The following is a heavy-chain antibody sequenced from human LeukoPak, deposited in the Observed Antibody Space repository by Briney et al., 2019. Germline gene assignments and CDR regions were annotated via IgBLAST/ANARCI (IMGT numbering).Heavy chain of an antibody. Sequence: GGSLRLSCAAPGFTFSTYWMHWVRQAPEKGLVWVSRINSDGSNTDYADSVKGRFTISRDNAKNTLYLQMNSLRAEDTAVYYCARDRPFCSSTSCPPSLDYWGQGTLVTVSS. CDR1: GFTFSTYW. CDR2: INSDGSNT. V-gene: IGHV3-74*01. D-gene: IGHD2-2*01. CDR3: ARDRPFCSSTSCPPSLDY. J-gene: IGHJ4*02.